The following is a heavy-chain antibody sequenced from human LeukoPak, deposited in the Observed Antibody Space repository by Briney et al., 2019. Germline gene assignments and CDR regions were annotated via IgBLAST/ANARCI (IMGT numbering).Heavy chain of an antibody. CDR3: ARVQDDRYFDWLLSTSPTKYYYYYMDV. D-gene: IGHD3-9*01. Sequence: PGGSLRLSCTASGFSFSTYSMNWVRQAPGKGLEWVSYIVGSSSNIYYADSVKGRFTISRDNAKNSLYLQMNSLRAEDTAVYYCARVQDDRYFDWLLSTSPTKYYYYYMDVWGKGTTVTVSS. J-gene: IGHJ6*03. CDR1: GFSFSTYS. CDR2: IVGSSSNI. V-gene: IGHV3-21*04.